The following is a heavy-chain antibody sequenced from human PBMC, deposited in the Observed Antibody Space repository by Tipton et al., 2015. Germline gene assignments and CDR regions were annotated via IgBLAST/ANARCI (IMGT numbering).Heavy chain of an antibody. Sequence: TLSLTCTVSGGSVSSDFYYWSWIRQPPGKGLEWIGYIFHSGSINYSPSLESRVIISIDTSKNQFSLKLSSVTAADTAVYYCARMGSSWYYYYYGMDVWGQGTTVTVSS. J-gene: IGHJ6*02. D-gene: IGHD6-13*01. CDR2: IFHSGSI. CDR3: ARMGSSWYYYYYGMDV. CDR1: GGSVSSDFYY. V-gene: IGHV4-61*01.